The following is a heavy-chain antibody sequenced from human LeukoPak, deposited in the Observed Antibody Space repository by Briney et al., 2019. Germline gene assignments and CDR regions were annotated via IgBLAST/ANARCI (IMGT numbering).Heavy chain of an antibody. CDR3: ARDFDYGDYIDF. V-gene: IGHV3-48*04. D-gene: IGHD4/OR15-4a*01. Sequence: GGTLRLSCVASGFTFSTYTFNWVRQAPGKGLEWRSYISSGGLTIFYADSVKGRFTISRDNTKNAIYLDMTNLRAEDTAVYYCARDFDYGDYIDFWGQGTLVAVSS. CDR2: ISSGGLTI. J-gene: IGHJ4*02. CDR1: GFTFSTYT.